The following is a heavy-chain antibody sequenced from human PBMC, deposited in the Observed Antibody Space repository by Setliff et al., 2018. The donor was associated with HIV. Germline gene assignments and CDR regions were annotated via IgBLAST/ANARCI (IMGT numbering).Heavy chain of an antibody. CDR3: VRLTADRTNYYYYMDV. Sequence: ASVKVSCKASGYSLSTYAISWVRQAPEQGLEWMGWIDSNNGNRNFAQKFRGRVTMTTDISTNTAYMEVRSLSFDDTAVYYCVRLTADRTNYYYYMDVWGKGTKVTVSS. D-gene: IGHD2-8*01. J-gene: IGHJ6*03. V-gene: IGHV1-18*01. CDR1: GYSLSTYA. CDR2: IDSNNGNR.